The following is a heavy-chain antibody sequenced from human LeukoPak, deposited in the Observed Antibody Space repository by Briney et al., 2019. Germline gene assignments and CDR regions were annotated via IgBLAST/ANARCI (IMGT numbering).Heavy chain of an antibody. V-gene: IGHV3-74*01. J-gene: IGHJ4*02. CDR3: VRGYSGSYRFDY. CDR2: INSDGSTT. D-gene: IGHD1-26*01. Sequence: GGSLRLSCAVSELLFSSYWMHWVRQAPGKGLVWVSRINSDGSTTTYADSVKGQFTISRDNAKNTLYLQMNSLRAEDTAVYYCVRGYSGSYRFDYWGQGTLVTVSS. CDR1: ELLFSSYW.